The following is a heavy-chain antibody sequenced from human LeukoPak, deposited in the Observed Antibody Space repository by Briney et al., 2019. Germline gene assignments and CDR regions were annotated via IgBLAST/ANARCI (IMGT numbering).Heavy chain of an antibody. CDR3: ATGLRILEWLSTPDFDY. V-gene: IGHV1-24*01. J-gene: IGHJ4*02. Sequence: ASVKVSCKLSGYTLTELSMHWVRQAPGKGLEWMGGFDPEDGETIYAQKFQGRVTMTEDTSTDTAYMELSSLRSEDTAVYYCATGLRILEWLSTPDFDYWGQGTLVTVSS. CDR2: FDPEDGET. CDR1: GYTLTELS. D-gene: IGHD3-3*01.